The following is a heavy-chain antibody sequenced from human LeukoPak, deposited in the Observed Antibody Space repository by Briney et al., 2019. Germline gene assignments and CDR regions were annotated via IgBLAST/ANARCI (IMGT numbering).Heavy chain of an antibody. Sequence: GESLKISCKGSGYSFTSYWIGWVRQMPGKGLEWMGIIYPGDSDTRYSPSFQGQVTISADKSISTAYLQWSSLKASDTAMYYCARHHYSGNPGVAFDIWGQGTMVTVSS. J-gene: IGHJ3*02. D-gene: IGHD4-23*01. CDR3: ARHHYSGNPGVAFDI. CDR2: IYPGDSDT. V-gene: IGHV5-51*01. CDR1: GYSFTSYW.